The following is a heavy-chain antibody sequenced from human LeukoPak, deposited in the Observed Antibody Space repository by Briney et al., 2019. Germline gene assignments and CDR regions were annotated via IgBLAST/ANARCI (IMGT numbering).Heavy chain of an antibody. D-gene: IGHD2-21*02. V-gene: IGHV3-23*01. CDR1: GFPFSAFA. CDR2: VSGSGGRK. CDR3: AKGGAAMTDAPHGDVVTTTLDGFDI. J-gene: IGHJ3*02. Sequence: PGGSLTLSCVASGFPFSAFAISWVRQAPGKGLEWVPAVSGSGGRKFYADSVRGRFTISRDNSKKTLYLQLNSLKVEDTAVYYCAKGGAAMTDAPHGDVVTTTLDGFDIWGQGTMVTVSS.